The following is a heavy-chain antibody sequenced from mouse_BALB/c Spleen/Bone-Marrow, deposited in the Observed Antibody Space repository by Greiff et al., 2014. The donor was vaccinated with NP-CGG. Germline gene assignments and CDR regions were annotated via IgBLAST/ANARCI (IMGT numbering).Heavy chain of an antibody. CDR2: ISSGSSTI. D-gene: IGHD2-14*01. Sequence: DVQLVESGGGLVQPGGSRKLSCAASGFTFSSFGMHWVRQAPEKGLEWVAYISSGSSTIYYADTVKGRFTISRDNPKNTLFLQMTSLRSEETAMYYCARWRYGYAMDYWGQGTSVTVSS. J-gene: IGHJ4*01. V-gene: IGHV5-17*02. CDR3: ARWRYGYAMDY. CDR1: GFTFSSFG.